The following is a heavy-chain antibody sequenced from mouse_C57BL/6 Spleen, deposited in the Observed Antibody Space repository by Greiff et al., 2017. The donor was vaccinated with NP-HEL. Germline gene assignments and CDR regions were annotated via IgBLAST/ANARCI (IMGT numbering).Heavy chain of an antibody. D-gene: IGHD2-3*01. CDR1: GFSFNTYA. V-gene: IGHV10-1*01. CDR2: IRSKSNNYAT. J-gene: IGHJ4*01. Sequence: EVKLVESGGGLVQPKGSLKLSCAASGFSFNTYAMNWVRQAPGKGLEWVARIRSKSNNYATYYADLVKDRFTISRDDSESMLYLQMNNLKTEDTAMYYWVKEEASDGYRFYAMDYWGQGTSVTVSS. CDR3: VKEEASDGYRFYAMDY.